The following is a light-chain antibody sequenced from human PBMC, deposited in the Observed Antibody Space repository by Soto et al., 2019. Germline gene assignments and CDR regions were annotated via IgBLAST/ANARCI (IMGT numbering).Light chain of an antibody. J-gene: IGKJ1*01. CDR1: QSVSTW. Sequence: DIQLTQSPSTLSASVGDRVTITCRASQSVSTWLAWYQQKPGRAPKSLINQVSNLESGVRSRFSGSGSGTEFNLTLSSLQPDDFATYYSQQYTSYSWTFGQGTKVEIK. CDR2: QVS. V-gene: IGKV1-5*03. CDR3: QQYTSYSWT.